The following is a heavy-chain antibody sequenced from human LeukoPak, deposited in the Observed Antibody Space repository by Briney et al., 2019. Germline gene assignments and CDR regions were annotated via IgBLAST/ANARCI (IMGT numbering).Heavy chain of an antibody. CDR2: ISSSSSYT. CDR3: ARDYDFWSGRTLGY. Sequence: GGSLRLSCAASGFTFSSYEMNWVRQAPGKGLEWVSYISSSSSYTNYADSVKGRFTISRDNAKNSLYLQMNSLRAEDTAVYYCARDYDFWSGRTLGYWGQGTLVTVSS. D-gene: IGHD3-3*01. J-gene: IGHJ4*02. CDR1: GFTFSSYE. V-gene: IGHV3-21*05.